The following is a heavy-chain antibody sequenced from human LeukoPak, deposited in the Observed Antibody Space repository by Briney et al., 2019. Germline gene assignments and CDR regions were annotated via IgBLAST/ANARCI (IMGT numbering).Heavy chain of an antibody. CDR3: ARGGTRDYFDY. CDR1: GFTFSSYA. V-gene: IGHV3-30-3*01. D-gene: IGHD3-10*01. Sequence: PGRSVRLSCAASGFTFSSYAMHWVRQAPGKGLEWVAVISYDGSNKYYADSVKGRFTISRDNSKNTLYLQMNSLRAEDTAVYYCARGGTRDYFDYWGQGTLVTVSS. CDR2: ISYDGSNK. J-gene: IGHJ4*02.